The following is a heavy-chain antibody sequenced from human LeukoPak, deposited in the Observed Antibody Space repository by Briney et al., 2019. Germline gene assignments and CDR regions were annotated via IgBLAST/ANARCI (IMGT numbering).Heavy chain of an antibody. Sequence: PGGSLRLSCAASGFTFSNAWMSWVRQAPGKGLEWVGRIKSKTDGGTTDYAAPVKGRFTISRDDSKNTLYPQMNSLKTEDTAVYYCTTDLPYDSSGYQPWGQGTLVTVSS. J-gene: IGHJ5*02. V-gene: IGHV3-15*01. D-gene: IGHD3-22*01. CDR3: TTDLPYDSSGYQP. CDR1: GFTFSNAW. CDR2: IKSKTDGGTT.